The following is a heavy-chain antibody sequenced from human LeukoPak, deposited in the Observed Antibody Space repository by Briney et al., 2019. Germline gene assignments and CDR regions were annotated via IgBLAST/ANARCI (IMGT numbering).Heavy chain of an antibody. V-gene: IGHV1-8*02. J-gene: IGHJ4*02. CDR3: ARSAFGSGVYFDY. CDR2: INPNSGDT. Sequence: ASVKVSCKASGGTFSNYAISWVRQAPGQGLEWMGWINPNSGDTGYAQKFQGRVTMTRDTSITTAYLELSSLRSEDTAVYYCARSAFGSGVYFDYWGQGTLVTVSS. D-gene: IGHD3-10*01. CDR1: GGTFSNYA.